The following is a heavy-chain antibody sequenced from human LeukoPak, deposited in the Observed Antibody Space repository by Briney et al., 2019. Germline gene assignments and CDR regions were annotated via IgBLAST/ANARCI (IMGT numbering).Heavy chain of an antibody. Sequence: PGGSLRLSCAASGLTVSSNYMSWVRQAPGKGLEWVSVIYSGDSTYYADSVKGRFTISRDNSKNTLYLQMNSLRAEDTAVYYCARDSRRILPSDWGQGTLVTVSS. CDR3: ARDSRRILPSD. CDR1: GLTVSSNY. J-gene: IGHJ4*02. D-gene: IGHD2-15*01. V-gene: IGHV3-66*01. CDR2: IYSGDST.